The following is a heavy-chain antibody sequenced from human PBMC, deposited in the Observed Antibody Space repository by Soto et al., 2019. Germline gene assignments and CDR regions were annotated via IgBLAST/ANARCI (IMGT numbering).Heavy chain of an antibody. D-gene: IGHD1-26*01. CDR1: GGSTSSYY. J-gene: IGHJ4*02. CDR3: ARDMGGATLLDY. Sequence: SETLSLTCTVSGGSTSSYYWSWIRQPPGKGLEWIGYIYYSGSTNYNPSLKSRVTISVDTSKNQFSLKLSSVTAADTAVYYCARDMGGATLLDYWGQGTLVTVS. V-gene: IGHV4-59*01. CDR2: IYYSGST.